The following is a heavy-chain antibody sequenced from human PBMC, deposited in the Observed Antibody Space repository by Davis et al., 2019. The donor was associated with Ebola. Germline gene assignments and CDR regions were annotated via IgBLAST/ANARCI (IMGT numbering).Heavy chain of an antibody. CDR1: GFTFSSYA. CDR3: TGSYDILTGNSLDY. D-gene: IGHD3-9*01. J-gene: IGHJ4*02. V-gene: IGHV3-7*03. CDR2: IKQDGSEI. Sequence: PGGSLRLSCAASGFTFSSYAMHWVRQAPGKGLEWVANIKQDGSEIYYVGSVKGRFTISRDNARDSLYLQMNSLRAEDTAVYYCTGSYDILTGNSLDYWGQGTPVTVSS.